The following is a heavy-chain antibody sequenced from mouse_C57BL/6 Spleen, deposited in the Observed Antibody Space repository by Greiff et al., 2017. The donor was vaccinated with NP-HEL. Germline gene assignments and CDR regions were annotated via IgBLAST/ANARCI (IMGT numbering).Heavy chain of an antibody. CDR3: ARSGALITTVVARWYCDV. CDR2: IYPRDGST. Sequence: VQLQQSDAELVKPGASVKISCKVSGYTFTDHTIHWMKQRPEQGLEWIGYIYPRDGSTKYNEKFKGKATLTADKSSSTAYMQLNSLTSADAAVFFCARSGALITTVVARWYCDVWGTGTTVTVSS. J-gene: IGHJ1*03. CDR1: GYTFTDHT. D-gene: IGHD1-1*01. V-gene: IGHV1-78*01.